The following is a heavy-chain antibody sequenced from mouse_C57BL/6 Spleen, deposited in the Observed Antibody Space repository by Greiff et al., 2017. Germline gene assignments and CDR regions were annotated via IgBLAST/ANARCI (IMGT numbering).Heavy chain of an antibody. CDR2: INPNYGTT. CDR3: ARYKIIYYDYDAYFDV. CDR1: GYSFTDYN. Sequence: LQESGPELVKPGASVKISCKASGYSFTDYNMNWVKQSNGKSLEWIGVINPNYGTTSYNQKFKGKATLTVDQSSSTAYMQLNSLTSEDSAVYYCARYKIIYYDYDAYFDVWGTGTTVTVSS. D-gene: IGHD2-4*01. V-gene: IGHV1-39*01. J-gene: IGHJ1*03.